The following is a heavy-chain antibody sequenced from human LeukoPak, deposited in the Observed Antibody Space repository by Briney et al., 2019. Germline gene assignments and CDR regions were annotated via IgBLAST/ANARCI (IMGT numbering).Heavy chain of an antibody. CDR3: ARRIVVVPGAFDY. CDR2: INPNSGGT. J-gene: IGHJ4*02. D-gene: IGHD2-2*01. V-gene: IGHV1-2*02. Sequence: GWINPNSGGTNYAQKFQGRVTMTRDTSISTAYMELSRLRSDDTAVYYCARRIVVVPGAFDYWGQGTLVTVSS.